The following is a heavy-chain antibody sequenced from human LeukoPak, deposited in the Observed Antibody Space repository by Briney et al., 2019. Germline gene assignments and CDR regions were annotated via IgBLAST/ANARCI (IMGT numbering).Heavy chain of an antibody. CDR1: GGSISSGGYS. CDR2: IYHSGST. D-gene: IGHD2-15*01. Sequence: SQTLSLTCAVSGGSISSGGYSWSWIRQPPGKGLEWIVYIYHSGSTYYNPSLKSRVTISVDRSKNQFSLKLSSVTAADTAVYYCARGLGYCSGGSCYAGLVDWGQGTLVTVSS. CDR3: ARGLGYCSGGSCYAGLVD. J-gene: IGHJ4*02. V-gene: IGHV4-30-2*01.